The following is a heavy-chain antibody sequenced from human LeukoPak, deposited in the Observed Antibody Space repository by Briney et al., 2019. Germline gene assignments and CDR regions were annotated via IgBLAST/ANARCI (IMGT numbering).Heavy chain of an antibody. CDR2: IYSGGST. D-gene: IGHD1-26*01. Sequence: GGSLRLSCAASGVTVSDNYMSWVRQAPGKGLEWVSLIYSGGSTYYADSVKGRFTISRDNSKNTLYLQMNRLRAEDTAVYYCARVLGASQGELAFDIWGQGTMVTVSS. J-gene: IGHJ3*02. CDR3: ARVLGASQGELAFDI. CDR1: GVTVSDNY. V-gene: IGHV3-53*01.